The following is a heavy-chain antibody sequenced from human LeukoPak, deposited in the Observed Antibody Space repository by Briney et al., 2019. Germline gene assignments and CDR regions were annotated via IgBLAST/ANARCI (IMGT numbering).Heavy chain of an antibody. CDR1: GGSISSYY. CDR3: ARGPNLSLPLTY. J-gene: IGHJ4*02. D-gene: IGHD1-7*01. Sequence: PSETLSLTCTVSGGSISSYYWSWLRQPPGKGLEWIGYIYYSGSTNYNPSLKSRVTISVDKSKNQFSLKLSSVTAADTAVYYCARGPNLSLPLTYWGQGTPVTVSS. V-gene: IGHV4-59*12. CDR2: IYYSGST.